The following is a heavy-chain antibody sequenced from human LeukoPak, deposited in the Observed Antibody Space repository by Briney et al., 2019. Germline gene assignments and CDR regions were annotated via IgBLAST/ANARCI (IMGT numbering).Heavy chain of an antibody. CDR1: GGSISSSSYY. V-gene: IGHV4-39*07. J-gene: IGHJ6*03. D-gene: IGHD3-3*01. CDR2: IYYSGST. CDR3: ARVGSEWSGYSDYYYYYMDV. Sequence: SETLSLTCTVSGGSISSSSYYWGWIRQPPGKGLEWIGSIYYSGSTYYNPFLKSRVTISVDTSKNQFSLKLSSVTAAGTAVYYCARVGSEWSGYSDYYYYYMDVWGKGTTVTVSS.